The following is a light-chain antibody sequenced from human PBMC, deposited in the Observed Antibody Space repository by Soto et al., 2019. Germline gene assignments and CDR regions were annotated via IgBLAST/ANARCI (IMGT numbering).Light chain of an antibody. CDR3: QQYSRFPRT. Sequence: DIQMTQSPSTLSASVGDRVTITCRASQTIGSWLAWYQQKPGKAPELLIYDASTLEGGVQSRFSGSGSGTEFRLSITSLPPDDFATFYCQQYSRFPRTFGQGTKVEIK. V-gene: IGKV1-5*01. J-gene: IGKJ1*01. CDR1: QTIGSW. CDR2: DAS.